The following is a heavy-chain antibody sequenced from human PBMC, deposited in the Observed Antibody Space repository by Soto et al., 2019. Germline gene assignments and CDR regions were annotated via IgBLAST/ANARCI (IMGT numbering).Heavy chain of an antibody. CDR1: GYTFTSYG. D-gene: IGHD3-22*01. Sequence: ASVKVSCKASGYTFTSYGISWVRQAPGQGPEWMGWISGHTGNTNHPRSLQGRVTMTTDTSRNTAYMELRSLRSDDTAVYYCARHRFNYYDNTVYYYFDYWGQGTLVTVSS. J-gene: IGHJ4*02. CDR3: ARHRFNYYDNTVYYYFDY. V-gene: IGHV1-18*04. CDR2: ISGHTGNT.